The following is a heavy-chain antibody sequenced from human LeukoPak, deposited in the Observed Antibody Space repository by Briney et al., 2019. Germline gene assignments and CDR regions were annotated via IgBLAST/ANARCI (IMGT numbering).Heavy chain of an antibody. V-gene: IGHV1-46*01. CDR2: INPSGGST. Sequence: ASVKVSCKASGYTFTSYYMHWVRQAPGQGLEWMGIINPSGGSTSYAQKFQGRVTMTRDTSTSTVYMELSSLRSEDTAVYYCARVRYCTGGSCYSGFDYWGQGTLVTVSS. CDR3: ARVRYCTGGSCYSGFDY. CDR1: GYTFTSYY. J-gene: IGHJ4*02. D-gene: IGHD2-15*01.